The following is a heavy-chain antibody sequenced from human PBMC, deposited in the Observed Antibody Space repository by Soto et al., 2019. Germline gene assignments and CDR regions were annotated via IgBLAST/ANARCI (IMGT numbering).Heavy chain of an antibody. CDR1: GFTFSSYG. J-gene: IGHJ5*02. Sequence: GGSLRLSCAASGFTFSSYGMNWVRQAPGKGLDWVADISGNGGSTFYADSVKGRFTISRDNSKNTLSLQMNSLRAEDTAVYYCAKLQGDCSGTVCPTWGQGTLVTVSS. V-gene: IGHV3-23*01. D-gene: IGHD2-15*01. CDR2: ISGNGGST. CDR3: AKLQGDCSGTVCPT.